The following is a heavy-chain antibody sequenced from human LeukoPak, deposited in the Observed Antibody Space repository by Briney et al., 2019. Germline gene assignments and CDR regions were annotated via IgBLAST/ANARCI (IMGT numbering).Heavy chain of an antibody. CDR3: AKSGYNRFDY. V-gene: IGHV3-23*01. CDR1: GFTFSSYA. Sequence: GGSLRLSCAASGFTFSSYAMSWVRQAPGKGLEWVSAFSGSGGGTYYADSVKGRFTISRDNSKNTLYLQMNSLRAEDTALYFCAKSGYNRFDYWGQGTLVTVSS. D-gene: IGHD5-24*01. J-gene: IGHJ4*02. CDR2: FSGSGGGT.